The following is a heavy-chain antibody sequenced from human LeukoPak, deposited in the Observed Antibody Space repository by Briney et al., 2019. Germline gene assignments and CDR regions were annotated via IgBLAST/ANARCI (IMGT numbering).Heavy chain of an antibody. CDR2: IWYDGSKK. CDR1: GFTLSSYG. CDR3: ATDRAGDY. J-gene: IGHJ4*02. V-gene: IGHV3-33*01. Sequence: GGSLRLSCAASGFTLSSYGMQRVRQAPGKGLEWVSLIWYDGSKKYYADSVNGRFTISRDNSKNTLYLQMNSLRAEDTAMYYCATDRAGDYWGQGTLVSVS.